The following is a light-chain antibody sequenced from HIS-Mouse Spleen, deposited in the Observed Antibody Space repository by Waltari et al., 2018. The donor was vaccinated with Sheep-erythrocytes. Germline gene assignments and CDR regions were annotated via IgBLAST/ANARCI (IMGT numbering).Light chain of an antibody. CDR1: SSNIGSTT. V-gene: IGLV1-44*01. CDR3: AAWDDSLNGYV. Sequence: QSVLTQPPSASGTPGQRVTIPCSGSSSNIGSTTVNWYQQPPGTAPKLLIYSNNQRPQGVPDRFPGAKSDTSASLAISGLQSEDEADYYCAAWDDSLNGYVFGTGTKVTVL. J-gene: IGLJ1*01. CDR2: SNN.